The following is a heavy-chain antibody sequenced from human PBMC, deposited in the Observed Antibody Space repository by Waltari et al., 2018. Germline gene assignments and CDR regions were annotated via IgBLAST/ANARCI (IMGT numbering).Heavy chain of an antibody. D-gene: IGHD6-25*01. Sequence: EVQLVESGGGVVQPGGSLRLACAASGVIFSDYWIHWARQAPGQGLVWVSRITPDGSGATYADSVRGRFTISRDNPTRTVYLEMNSLTDEDTAVYYCAKTGGSGRPADLDVWGKGTTVIVSS. CDR2: ITPDGSGA. V-gene: IGHV3-74*01. CDR1: GVIFSDYW. CDR3: AKTGGSGRPADLDV. J-gene: IGHJ6*04.